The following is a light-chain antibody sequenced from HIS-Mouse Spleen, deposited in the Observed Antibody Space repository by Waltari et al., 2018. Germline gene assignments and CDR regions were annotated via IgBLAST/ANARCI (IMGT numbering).Light chain of an antibody. CDR1: VLPKKY. V-gene: IGLV3-10*01. Sequence: SYELTQPPSVSVSPGQTARITCSGDVLPKKYAYWYQQKSGQAPVLVIYEDSKRPSGIPERFSGSSSGTMATLTISGAQVEDEADYYCYSTDSSGNHRVFGRGTKLTVL. J-gene: IGLJ2*01. CDR2: EDS. CDR3: YSTDSSGNHRV.